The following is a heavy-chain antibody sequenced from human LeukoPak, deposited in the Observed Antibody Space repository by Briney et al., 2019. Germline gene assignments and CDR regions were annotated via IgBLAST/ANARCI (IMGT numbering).Heavy chain of an antibody. V-gene: IGHV3-23*01. D-gene: IGHD3-22*01. CDR1: GFTFSSYG. CDR3: AKDILYYDSSGYYYCYFDY. CDR2: ISGSGGST. Sequence: GGSLRLSCAASGFTFSSYGMHWVRQAPGKRLEWVSAISGSGGSTYYADSVKGRFTISRDNSKNTLYLQMNSLRAEDTAVYYCAKDILYYDSSGYYYCYFDYWGQGTLVTVSS. J-gene: IGHJ4*02.